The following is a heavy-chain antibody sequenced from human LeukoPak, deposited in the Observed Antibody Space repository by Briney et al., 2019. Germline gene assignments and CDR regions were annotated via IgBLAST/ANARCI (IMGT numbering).Heavy chain of an antibody. D-gene: IGHD2-15*01. V-gene: IGHV3-23*01. CDR2: ISGSGGST. CDR3: AKDREYCSGGSCYRSYYFDY. J-gene: IGHJ4*02. Sequence: PGGSLRLSRAASGFTFSSYAMSWVRQAPGKGLEWVSAISGSGGSTYYADSVKGRFTISRDNSKNTLYLQMNSLRAEDTAVYYCAKDREYCSGGSCYRSYYFDYWGQGTLVTVSS. CDR1: GFTFSSYA.